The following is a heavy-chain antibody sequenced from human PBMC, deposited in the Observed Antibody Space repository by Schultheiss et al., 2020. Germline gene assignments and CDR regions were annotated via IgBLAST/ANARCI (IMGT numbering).Heavy chain of an antibody. V-gene: IGHV3-23*01. J-gene: IGHJ4*02. Sequence: ESLKISCAASGFTFSSYAMNWVRQAPGKGLEWVSTISSSSGDSTDYADSVKGRFTISRDNSKNTLYLQMNSLRAEDTALYYCAKRMDSIATTGVDYWGQGTLVTVSS. CDR3: AKRMDSIATTGVDY. CDR2: ISSSSGDST. CDR1: GFTFSSYA. D-gene: IGHD4-11*01.